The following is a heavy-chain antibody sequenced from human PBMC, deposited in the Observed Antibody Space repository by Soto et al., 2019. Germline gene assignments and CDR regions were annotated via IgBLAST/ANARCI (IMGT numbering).Heavy chain of an antibody. J-gene: IGHJ4*02. Sequence: QVQLQESGPGLVKPSETLSLTCTVSGGSVSSGSYYWSWIRQPPGKGLEWIGYIYYSGSTNYNPSLKSRVTISVDTSKNQFSLKLSSVTAADTAVYYCARDRITIFGVASYYFDYWGQGTLVTVSS. CDR2: IYYSGST. V-gene: IGHV4-61*01. CDR3: ARDRITIFGVASYYFDY. CDR1: GGSVSSGSYY. D-gene: IGHD3-3*01.